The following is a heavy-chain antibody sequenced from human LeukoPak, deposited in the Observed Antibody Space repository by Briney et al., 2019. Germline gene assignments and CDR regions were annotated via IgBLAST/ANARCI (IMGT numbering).Heavy chain of an antibody. CDR3: ARGYITVTTDWFDP. V-gene: IGHV4-30-4*08. Sequence: PSQTLSLTCTVSGGSISSGDYYWSWIRQPPGKGLEWIGYIYYSGSTYYNPSLKSRVTISVDTSKNQFSLKLSSVTAADTAVYYCARGYITVTTDWFDPWGQGTLVTVSS. D-gene: IGHD4-17*01. CDR2: IYYSGST. J-gene: IGHJ5*02. CDR1: GGSISSGDYY.